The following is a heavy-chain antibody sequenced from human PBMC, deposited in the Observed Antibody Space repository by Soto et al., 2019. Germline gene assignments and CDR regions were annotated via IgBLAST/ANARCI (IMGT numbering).Heavy chain of an antibody. J-gene: IGHJ6*02. D-gene: IGHD2-15*01. CDR3: AHVLVVVANYGMDA. V-gene: IGHV2-5*02. CDR2: IYWDDDK. Sequence: QITLKESGPTLVKPTQTLTLTCTFSGFSLSTSGVGVGWIRQPPEKALEWLALIYWDDDKRYSPSLTSRLTITKDTSKNQVVLTMTNMDPVDTATYYCAHVLVVVANYGMDAWGQGTTVTVSS. CDR1: GFSLSTSGVG.